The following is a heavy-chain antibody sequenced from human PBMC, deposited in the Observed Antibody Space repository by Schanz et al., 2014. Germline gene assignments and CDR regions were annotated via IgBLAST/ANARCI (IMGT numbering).Heavy chain of an antibody. J-gene: IGHJ4*02. CDR3: VPMSIAAH. D-gene: IGHD6-6*01. V-gene: IGHV3-21*01. Sequence: VASGGGLVQPGGSLRLSCAASGFIFSNSWMSWVRQAPGKGLEWVSSISSTSSYIFYADSVKGRFTISRDNAKNSLYLQMNSLRAEDTAVYYCVPMSIAAHWGQGTLVTVSS. CDR2: ISSTSSYI. CDR1: GFIFSNSW.